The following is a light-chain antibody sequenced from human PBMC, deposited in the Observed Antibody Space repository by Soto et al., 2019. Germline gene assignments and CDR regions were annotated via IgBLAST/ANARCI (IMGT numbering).Light chain of an antibody. CDR2: DDS. Sequence: SYELTQPPSVSVAPGQTAMITCGGKNIGSKSVHLYQQKSGQAHVLVVYDDSDRPSGIPERFSGSNSWNTATLTISRVEAGDDADYYCQVWDASKDLHILFGGGNKLTVL. V-gene: IGLV3-21*02. J-gene: IGLJ2*01. CDR3: QVWDASKDLHIL. CDR1: NIGSKS.